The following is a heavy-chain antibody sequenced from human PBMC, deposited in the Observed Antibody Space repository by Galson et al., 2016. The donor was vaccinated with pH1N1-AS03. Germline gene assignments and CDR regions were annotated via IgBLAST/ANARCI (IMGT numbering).Heavy chain of an antibody. V-gene: IGHV3-30*02. D-gene: IGHD1-14*01. CDR2: IQYDGSNI. J-gene: IGHJ6*02. Sequence: SLRLSCAASGFTFSSYGMHWVRQAPGKGLEWVAFIQYDGSNIYYADSVKGRFTISRDNDKRSTYLEMNNLTVEDTAVYYCVRDGVFRSVMDGWGQGTTVTASS. CDR3: VRDGVFRSVMDG. CDR1: GFTFSSYG.